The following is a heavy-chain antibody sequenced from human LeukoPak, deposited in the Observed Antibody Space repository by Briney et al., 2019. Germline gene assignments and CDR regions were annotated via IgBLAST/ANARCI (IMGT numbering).Heavy chain of an antibody. V-gene: IGHV3-72*01. CDR3: TTGGVVVVVAATLADY. CDR1: GFTFSDHY. Sequence: PGGSLRLSCAASGFTFSDHYMDWVRQAPGKGLEWVGRTRNKANSYTTEYAASVKGRFTISRDDSKNSLYLQMNSLKTEDTAVYYCTTGGVVVVVAATLADYWGQGTLVTVSS. J-gene: IGHJ4*02. D-gene: IGHD2-15*01. CDR2: TRNKANSYTT.